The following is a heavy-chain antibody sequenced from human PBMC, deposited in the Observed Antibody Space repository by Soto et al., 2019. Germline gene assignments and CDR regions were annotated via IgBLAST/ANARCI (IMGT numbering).Heavy chain of an antibody. Sequence: PGGSLRLSCKGSGYSFSSYWIGWVRQMPGKDLEWMGIIYPGDFDTRYSPSFQGQVTISADKSISTAYLQWSSLKASDTAMYYCARFSRFGVVHDAFDIWGQGTMVTVSS. V-gene: IGHV5-51*01. CDR1: GYSFSSYW. CDR2: IYPGDFDT. J-gene: IGHJ3*02. D-gene: IGHD3-3*01. CDR3: ARFSRFGVVHDAFDI.